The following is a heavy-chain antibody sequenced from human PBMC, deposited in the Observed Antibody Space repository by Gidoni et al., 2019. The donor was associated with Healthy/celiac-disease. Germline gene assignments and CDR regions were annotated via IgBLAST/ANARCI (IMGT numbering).Heavy chain of an antibody. J-gene: IGHJ3*02. V-gene: IGHV3-9*01. D-gene: IGHD1-26*01. CDR2: ISWNSGSI. CDR1: GFTFADYA. CDR3: AKASGDFYYVDAFDI. Sequence: EVQLVESGGGLVQPGRSLRLSCAASGFTFADYARHWVRQAPGKGLEWVSGISWNSGSIGYADSVKGRFTISRDNAKNSLYLQMNSLRAEDTALYYCAKASGDFYYVDAFDIWGQGTMVTVSS.